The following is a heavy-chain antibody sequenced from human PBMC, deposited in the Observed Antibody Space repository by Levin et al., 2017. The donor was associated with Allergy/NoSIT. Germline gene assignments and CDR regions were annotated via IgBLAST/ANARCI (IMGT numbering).Heavy chain of an antibody. V-gene: IGHV4-59*01. CDR2: IYYSGST. CDR3: AGHPDYDFWSGLPQ. CDR1: GGSISSYY. D-gene: IGHD3-3*01. J-gene: IGHJ4*02. Sequence: SETLSLTCTVSGGSISSYYWSWIRQPPGKGLEWIGYIYYSGSTNYNPSLKSRVTISVDTSKNQFSLKLSSVTAADTAVYYCAGHPDYDFWSGLPQWGQGTLVTVSS.